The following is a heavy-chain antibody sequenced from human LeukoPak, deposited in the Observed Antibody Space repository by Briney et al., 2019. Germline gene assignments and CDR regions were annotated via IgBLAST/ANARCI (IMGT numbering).Heavy chain of an antibody. J-gene: IGHJ4*02. CDR1: HFTFSHYG. D-gene: IGHD4-11*01. V-gene: IGHV3-33*06. Sequence: GGPLTLSCVASHFTFSHYGMHWVRQAPGKGLEWVSVIWNDASNQYYADSVKGRFTISRDNSQNTVYLQMNSLRAEDTAVYYCAKDAQRGFDYSNSLENWGQGTLVTVSS. CDR2: IWNDASNQ. CDR3: AKDAQRGFDYSNSLEN.